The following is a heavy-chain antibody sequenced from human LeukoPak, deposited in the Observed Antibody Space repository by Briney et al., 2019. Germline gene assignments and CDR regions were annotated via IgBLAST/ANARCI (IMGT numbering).Heavy chain of an antibody. CDR3: AHVLHSIYYEYWSHHEDV. Sequence: GGSLRLSCAASGFSFSSYAMSWVRQAPGKGPEWVSSITASGESTSYADSVKGRFTISRENSKGTLYVQMNSLRVEETAIYYCAHVLHSIYYEYWSHHEDVSGNGTTVTVSS. V-gene: IGHV3-23*01. CDR1: GFSFSSYA. CDR2: ITASGEST. D-gene: IGHD3-3*01. J-gene: IGHJ6*04.